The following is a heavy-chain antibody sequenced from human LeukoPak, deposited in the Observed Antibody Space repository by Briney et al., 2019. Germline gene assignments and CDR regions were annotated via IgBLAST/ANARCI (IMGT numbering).Heavy chain of an antibody. CDR3: AGGTGIVGATLDY. V-gene: IGHV4-59*01. D-gene: IGHD1-26*01. CDR1: GGSLSSYY. CDR2: IYYSGST. Sequence: SETLSLTCTVSGGSLSSYYSSWIRQPPGNGLEWIGYIYYSGSTNYNPSLKSRVTISVDTSKNQFSLKLSSVTAADTAVYYCAGGTGIVGATLDYWGQGTLVTVSS. J-gene: IGHJ4*02.